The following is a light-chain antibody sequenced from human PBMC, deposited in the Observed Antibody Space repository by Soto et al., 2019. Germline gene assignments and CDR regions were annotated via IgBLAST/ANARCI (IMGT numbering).Light chain of an antibody. CDR3: SSYTTSSTEV. J-gene: IGLJ1*01. CDR2: EVN. Sequence: QSVLTQPASVSGSPGQSITISCTGTSSDVGGFNYVSWYQQHPGKAPKLMIYEVNNRPSGVSNRFSGSKSGNTASLTISGLQPEDEADYYCSSYTTSSTEVFGTGTKLTVL. V-gene: IGLV2-14*01. CDR1: SSDVGGFNY.